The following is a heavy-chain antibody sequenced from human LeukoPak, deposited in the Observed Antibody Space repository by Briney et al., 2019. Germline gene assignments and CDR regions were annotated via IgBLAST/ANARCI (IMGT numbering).Heavy chain of an antibody. Sequence: PGGSLRLSCAASGFTFNRYSMNWVRQAPGKGLEWVSYISSSSSTIYYADSVKGRFTISRDNAKNSLYLQMNSLRAEDTAVYYCARLGRGVVAATLQYYYSGMDVWGQGTTVTVSS. CDR3: ARLGRGVVAATLQYYYSGMDV. J-gene: IGHJ6*02. V-gene: IGHV3-48*04. D-gene: IGHD2-15*01. CDR1: GFTFNRYS. CDR2: ISSSSSTI.